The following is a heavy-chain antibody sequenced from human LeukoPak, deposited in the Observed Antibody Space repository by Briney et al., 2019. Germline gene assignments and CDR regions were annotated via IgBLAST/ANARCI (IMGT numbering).Heavy chain of an antibody. CDR1: GFTFSSYG. D-gene: IGHD3-22*01. J-gene: IGHJ4*02. V-gene: IGHV3-30*02. CDR2: IRYDGSNK. Sequence: PGGSLRLSCAASGFTFSSYGMHWVRQAPGKGLEWVAFIRYDGSNKYYADSVKGRFTISRDNSKNTLYLQMNSLRAEDTAVYYCAKVVFYYDSSGSFDYWGQGTLVPVSS. CDR3: AKVVFYYDSSGSFDY.